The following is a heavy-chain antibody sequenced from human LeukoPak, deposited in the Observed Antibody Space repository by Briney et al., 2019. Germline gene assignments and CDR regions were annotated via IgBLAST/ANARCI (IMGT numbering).Heavy chain of an antibody. Sequence: GGSLRLSCAVSGFTFSDYSMHWVRQAPGKGLEWVAVIGDTGRAKYYADSVEGRFTASRDNSKNTLYLEMNSLRYDDTALYYCAREAAWGNWYFNLWGRGTLVTVSS. CDR2: IGDTGRAK. CDR3: AREAAWGNWYFNL. J-gene: IGHJ2*01. D-gene: IGHD3-16*01. V-gene: IGHV3-30-3*01. CDR1: GFTFSDYS.